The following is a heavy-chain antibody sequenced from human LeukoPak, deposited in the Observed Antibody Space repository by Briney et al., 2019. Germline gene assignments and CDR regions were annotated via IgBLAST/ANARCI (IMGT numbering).Heavy chain of an antibody. V-gene: IGHV4-38-2*01. J-gene: IGHJ4*02. CDR3: ARPRRGPIDY. D-gene: IGHD3-16*01. Sequence: PSETLSLTCAVSGYSISSGYYWGWIRQPPGKGLEWIGSIYHSGSTYYNPSLKSRVTISVDTSKNQFSLKLSSVTAADTAVYYCARPRRGPIDYWGQGTLVTVSS. CDR2: IYHSGST. CDR1: GYSISSGYY.